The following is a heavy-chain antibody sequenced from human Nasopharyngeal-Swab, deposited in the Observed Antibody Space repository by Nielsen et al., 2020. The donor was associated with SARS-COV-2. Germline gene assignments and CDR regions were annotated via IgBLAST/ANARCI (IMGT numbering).Heavy chain of an antibody. Sequence: SETLSLTCTVSGGSISSGSYYWSWIRQPARKGLEWIGRIYTSGSTNYNPSLKSRVTISVDTSKNQFSLKLSSVTAADTAVYYCARVLTRNLVVALVLDAFDIWGQGTMVTVSS. D-gene: IGHD2-15*01. CDR1: GGSISSGSYY. J-gene: IGHJ3*02. CDR3: ARVLTRNLVVALVLDAFDI. CDR2: IYTSGST. V-gene: IGHV4-61*02.